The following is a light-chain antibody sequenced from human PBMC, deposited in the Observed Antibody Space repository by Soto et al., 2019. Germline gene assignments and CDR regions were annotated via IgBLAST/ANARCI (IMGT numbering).Light chain of an antibody. V-gene: IGKV1-13*02. J-gene: IGKJ2*01. CDR3: QQFNSYPYT. CDR2: DAS. CDR1: QGISSA. Sequence: AIPLTQSPSSLSASVGDRVTITCRASQGISSALAWYQQRPGKPPKLLIYDASNLESGVPSRFSGSGSGTDFTLTISSLQPEDFATYYCQQFNSYPYTFGQGTKLEIK.